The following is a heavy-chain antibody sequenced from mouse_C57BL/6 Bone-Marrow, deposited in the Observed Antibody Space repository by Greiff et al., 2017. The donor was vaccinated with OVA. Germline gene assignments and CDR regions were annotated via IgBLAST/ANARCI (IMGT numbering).Heavy chain of an antibody. D-gene: IGHD2-2*01. CDR2: INPYNGGT. Sequence: EVQLQQSGPVLVKPGASVKMSCKASGYTFTDYYMNWVKQSHGKSLEWIGVINPYNGGTSYNQKFKGKATLTVDKSSSTAYMELNSLTSEDSAVYYCARRRLPLADWGQGTLVTVSA. J-gene: IGHJ3*01. V-gene: IGHV1-19*01. CDR3: ARRRLPLAD. CDR1: GYTFTDYY.